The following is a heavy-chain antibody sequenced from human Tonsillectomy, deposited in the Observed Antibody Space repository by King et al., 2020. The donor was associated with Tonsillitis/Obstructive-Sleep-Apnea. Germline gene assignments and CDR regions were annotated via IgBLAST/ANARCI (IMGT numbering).Heavy chain of an antibody. J-gene: IGHJ3*02. CDR2: ISYDGSNK. CDR3: VKPTACRGGSCYSDSFDI. V-gene: IGHV3-30*18. CDR1: GFTFSSYG. Sequence: VQLVESGGGVVQPGRSLRLSCVASGFTFSSYGMHWVRQAPGKGLEWGAVISYDGSNKYYADSVKGRFTISRDNSKNTLYLQMHSLRAEDTAVYYCVKPTACRGGSCYSDSFDIWGQGTMVTVSS. D-gene: IGHD2-15*01.